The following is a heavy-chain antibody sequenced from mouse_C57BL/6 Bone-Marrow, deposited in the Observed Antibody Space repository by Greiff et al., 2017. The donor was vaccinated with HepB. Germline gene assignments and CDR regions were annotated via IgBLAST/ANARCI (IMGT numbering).Heavy chain of an antibody. J-gene: IGHJ2*01. V-gene: IGHV7-3*01. Sequence: EVMLVESGGGLVQPGGSLSLSCAASGFTFTDYYMSWVRQPPGKALEWLGFIRNKANGYTTEYSASVKGRFTISRDTSQSILYLQIIALRAEDSATYYCARLYGNSFDYWGQGTTLTVSS. CDR1: GFTFTDYY. CDR2: IRNKANGYTT. CDR3: ARLYGNSFDY. D-gene: IGHD1-1*01.